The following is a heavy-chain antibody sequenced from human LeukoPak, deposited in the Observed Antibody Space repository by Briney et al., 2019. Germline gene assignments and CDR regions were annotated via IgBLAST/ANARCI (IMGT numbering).Heavy chain of an antibody. CDR3: AKEGSYYDSSGYYHYFEY. D-gene: IGHD3-22*01. J-gene: IGHJ4*02. CDR2: IKQDGSEK. Sequence: GGSLRLSCAASGFTFSSYWMSWVRQAPGKGLEWVANIKQDGSEKYYVDSVKGRFTISRDNSKNTLYLQMNSLGAEDTAVYYCAKEGSYYDSSGYYHYFEYWGQGTLVTVSS. CDR1: GFTFSSYW. V-gene: IGHV3-7*01.